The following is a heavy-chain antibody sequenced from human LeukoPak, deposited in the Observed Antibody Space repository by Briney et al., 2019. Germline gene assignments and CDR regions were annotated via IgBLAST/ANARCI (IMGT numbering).Heavy chain of an antibody. CDR1: GYTFISYG. CDR2: ISPYTTKT. Sequence: ASVKVSCKASGYTFISYGITWVRQAPGQGLEWMGWISPYTTKTNYAQSLQGRVTMTTDTSTSAAYMELRSLRSDDTAVYYCAREGGVGPTAPPDYYSYQMDVWGKGTTVTVSS. D-gene: IGHD1-26*01. J-gene: IGHJ6*03. V-gene: IGHV1-18*01. CDR3: AREGGVGPTAPPDYYSYQMDV.